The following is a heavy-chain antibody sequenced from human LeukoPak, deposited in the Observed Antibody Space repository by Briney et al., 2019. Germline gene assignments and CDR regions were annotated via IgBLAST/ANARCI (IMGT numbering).Heavy chain of an antibody. Sequence: SQTLCLTCTVSGGSITSYYWNWIRQPPEKGLEWIGYISYRWRTNYSPSLKSQVSLSVDTSKSQFSLILNSVTAADTAVYYCARGIGAQRFLEWASAPSPYYFDYWGQGTLVTVSS. CDR1: GGSITSYY. CDR3: ARGIGAQRFLEWASAPSPYYFDY. J-gene: IGHJ4*02. V-gene: IGHV4-59*01. CDR2: ISYRWRT. D-gene: IGHD3-3*01.